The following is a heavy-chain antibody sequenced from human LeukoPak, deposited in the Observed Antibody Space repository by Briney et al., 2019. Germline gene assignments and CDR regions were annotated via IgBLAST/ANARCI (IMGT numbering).Heavy chain of an antibody. J-gene: IGHJ4*02. D-gene: IGHD4-17*01. V-gene: IGHV3-23*01. CDR2: ISGSGGST. Sequence: GGSLRLSCAASGFTMSTYAMSWVRLAPGKGLGWVSAISGSGGSTYYADSVKGRFTISRDNSKNTLYLQMNSLRAEDTAVYYCAKDDFGGGVTTSDYWGQGTLVTVSS. CDR1: GFTMSTYA. CDR3: AKDDFGGGVTTSDY.